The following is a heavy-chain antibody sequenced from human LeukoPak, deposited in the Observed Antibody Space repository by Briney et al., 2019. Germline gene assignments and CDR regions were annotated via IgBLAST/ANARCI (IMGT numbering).Heavy chain of an antibody. CDR1: GGSISSYY. Sequence: PETLSLACTVSGGSISSYYWSWIRQPPGKGLEWIGYIYYSGSTNYNPSLKSRVTISVDTSKNQFSLKLSSVTAADTAVYYCASGGAAAGTFWGQGTLVTVSS. V-gene: IGHV4-59*01. CDR3: ASGGAAAGTF. CDR2: IYYSGST. D-gene: IGHD6-13*01. J-gene: IGHJ4*02.